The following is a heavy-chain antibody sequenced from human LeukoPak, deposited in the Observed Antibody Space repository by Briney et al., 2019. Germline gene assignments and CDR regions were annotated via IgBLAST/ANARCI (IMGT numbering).Heavy chain of an antibody. V-gene: IGHV1-69*13. D-gene: IGHD6-19*01. CDR1: GGTFSNYA. Sequence: VASVKVSCKASGGTFSNYAITWVRQAPGQGLEWMGGIIPIFGTANYAQKFQGRVTITADESTSTAYMELSSLRSEDTAVYYCARQYSSGSGYWGQGTLVTVSS. CDR2: IIPIFGTA. CDR3: ARQYSSGSGY. J-gene: IGHJ4*02.